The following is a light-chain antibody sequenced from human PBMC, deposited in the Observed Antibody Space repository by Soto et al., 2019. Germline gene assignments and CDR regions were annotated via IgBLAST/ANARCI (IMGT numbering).Light chain of an antibody. CDR1: QGIGDT. V-gene: IGKV3-15*01. Sequence: EVVMRQSPATLSVSPGKASTPSGRPSQGIGDTLAWYQHKPGQTPRLLIYDTSTRVTGVPTRFSGSRSGAEFTLTINSLQSEDFAVYYCQPYNNWPLTFGGGTKVDIK. J-gene: IGKJ4*01. CDR3: QPYNNWPLT. CDR2: DTS.